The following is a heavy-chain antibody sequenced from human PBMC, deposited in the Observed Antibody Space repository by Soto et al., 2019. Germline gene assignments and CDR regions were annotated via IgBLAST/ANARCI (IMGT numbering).Heavy chain of an antibody. CDR1: GGSFSGYY. D-gene: IGHD2-15*01. CDR3: ARGPEGYCSGGSCYYFDY. J-gene: IGHJ4*02. Sequence: QVQLQQWGAGLLKPSETLSLTCAVYGGSFSGYYWSWIRQPPGKGLEWIGEINHSGSTNYNPSLTSRVTISVDTSKNQFSLKLSSVTAADTAVYYCARGPEGYCSGGSCYYFDYWGQGTLVTVSS. CDR2: INHSGST. V-gene: IGHV4-34*01.